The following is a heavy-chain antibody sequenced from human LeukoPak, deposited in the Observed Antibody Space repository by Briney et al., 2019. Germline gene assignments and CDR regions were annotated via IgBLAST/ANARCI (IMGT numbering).Heavy chain of an antibody. V-gene: IGHV4-34*01. J-gene: IGHJ5*02. Sequence: PSETLSLTCAVYGGSFSGYYWSWIRQPPGKGLEWIGEINHSGSTNYNPSLKSRVTISVDTSKNQFSLKLSSVTAADTAVYYCASDPEWFGESPYSNWFDPWGQGTLVTVSS. D-gene: IGHD3-10*01. CDR2: INHSGST. CDR3: ASDPEWFGESPYSNWFDP. CDR1: GGSFSGYY.